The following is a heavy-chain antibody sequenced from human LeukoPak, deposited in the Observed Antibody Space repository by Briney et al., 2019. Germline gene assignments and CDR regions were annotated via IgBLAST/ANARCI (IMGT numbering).Heavy chain of an antibody. V-gene: IGHV3-30-3*01. J-gene: IGHJ4*02. CDR1: GFSFSNSA. CDR3: ARVWSYYYFDY. Sequence: GGSLRLSCAASGFSFSNSAMHWVRQAPGKGLEWVAVISFDGTNKYYADSVKGRFTISRDDAKNTLYLQMNSLRAEDTAVYYCARVWSYYYFDYWGQGTLVTVSS. D-gene: IGHD2-8*02. CDR2: ISFDGTNK.